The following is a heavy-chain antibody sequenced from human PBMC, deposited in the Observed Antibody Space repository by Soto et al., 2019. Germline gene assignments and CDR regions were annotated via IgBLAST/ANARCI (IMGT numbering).Heavy chain of an antibody. Sequence: PSETLSLTCTVSGGSISISNWWSWVRQPPGKGLEWIGEIYDGGTTSYNPSLKSRVTISIDKSKNQFSLNLRSVTAADTAVYYSARVNWDASTAPADPYSGQASLVTLSS. CDR1: GGSISISNW. V-gene: IGHV4-4*02. CDR2: IYDGGTT. D-gene: IGHD7-27*01. J-gene: IGHJ4*02. CDR3: ARVNWDASTAPADPY.